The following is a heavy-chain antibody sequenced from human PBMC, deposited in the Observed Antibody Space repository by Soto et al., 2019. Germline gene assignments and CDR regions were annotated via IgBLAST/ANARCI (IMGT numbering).Heavy chain of an antibody. Sequence: EVQLVESGGGLVQPGRSLRLSCAASGFTFDDYAMHWVRQAPGKGLEWVSGISWNSGSIGYADSVKGRFTISRDNAKNSLYLQMNSLRAEDTALYYCAKAYLHYYDSSGIDYWGQGTLVTVSS. J-gene: IGHJ4*02. CDR1: GFTFDDYA. D-gene: IGHD3-22*01. V-gene: IGHV3-9*01. CDR2: ISWNSGSI. CDR3: AKAYLHYYDSSGIDY.